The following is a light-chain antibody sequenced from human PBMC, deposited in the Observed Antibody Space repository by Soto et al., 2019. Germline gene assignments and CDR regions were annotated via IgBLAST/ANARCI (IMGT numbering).Light chain of an antibody. CDR2: GAS. CDR1: QSVSSN. Sequence: EIVMTQSPATLSVSPVERATLSCMASQSVSSNLAWYQQKPGQAPRLLIYGASTRATGIPARFSGSGSGTDFTLTISSLQAEDVAVYWCQQYYGSPVTFGQGTRLEIK. J-gene: IGKJ5*01. CDR3: QQYYGSPVT. V-gene: IGKV3-15*01.